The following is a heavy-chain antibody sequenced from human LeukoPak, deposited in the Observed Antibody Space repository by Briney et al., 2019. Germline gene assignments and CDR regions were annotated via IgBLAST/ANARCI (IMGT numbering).Heavy chain of an antibody. J-gene: IGHJ5*02. CDR2: INAGNGNT. CDR1: GYTSTSYA. D-gene: IGHD2-2*01. CDR3: AREVVVGGGNWFDP. Sequence: GASVKVSCKASGYTSTSYAMHWVRQAPGQRLEWMGWINAGNGNTKYSQKFQGRVTITRDTSASTAYMELSSLRSEDTAVYYCAREVVVGGGNWFDPWGQGTLVTVSS. V-gene: IGHV1-3*01.